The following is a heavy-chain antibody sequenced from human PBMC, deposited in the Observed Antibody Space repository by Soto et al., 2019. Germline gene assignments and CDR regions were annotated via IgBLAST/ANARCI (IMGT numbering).Heavy chain of an antibody. D-gene: IGHD3-3*01. J-gene: IGHJ4*02. V-gene: IGHV3-9*01. CDR2: ITWNSRAL. Sequence: HPGGSLRLSCVGTGLNFDDFAMHWVRQAPGKGLEWVSGITWNSRALAYADSVKGRFTISRDNARNSLYLQMDSLRDEDTALYYCAKGRYDFWSPYYFDSWGQGTLVTVSS. CDR1: GLNFDDFA. CDR3: AKGRYDFWSPYYFDS.